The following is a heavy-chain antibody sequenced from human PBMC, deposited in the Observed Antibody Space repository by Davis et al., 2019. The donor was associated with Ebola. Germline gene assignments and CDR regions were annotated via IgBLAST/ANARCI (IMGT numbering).Heavy chain of an antibody. V-gene: IGHV2-5*02. J-gene: IGHJ2*01. D-gene: IGHD6-13*01. CDR2: IYWDDDK. Sequence: SGPTLVKPTQTVTLTCSFSGSSFTTSRVGVGWFRQPPGKALEWLAFIYWDDDKRYSPSLENRLTITKDTSKKQVVLKMTNMDPVDTATYYCAHQYIAAAGSYWYFDLWGRGTLVTVSS. CDR3: AHQYIAAAGSYWYFDL. CDR1: GSSFTTSRVG.